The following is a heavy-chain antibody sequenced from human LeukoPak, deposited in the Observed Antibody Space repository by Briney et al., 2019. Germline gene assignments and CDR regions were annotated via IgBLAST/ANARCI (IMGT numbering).Heavy chain of an antibody. CDR2: ISASDGKT. Sequence: PGGSLRLSCAASGFTFSTYDMSWVRQAPGKGLEWVSAISASDGKTYFADSVKGRFTISRDTSKNTLSLQMSSLRAEDTAVYYCARRDCGGGSCHGRAFDIWGQGTMVTVSS. CDR3: ARRDCGGGSCHGRAFDI. V-gene: IGHV3-23*01. J-gene: IGHJ3*02. CDR1: GFTFSTYD. D-gene: IGHD2-15*01.